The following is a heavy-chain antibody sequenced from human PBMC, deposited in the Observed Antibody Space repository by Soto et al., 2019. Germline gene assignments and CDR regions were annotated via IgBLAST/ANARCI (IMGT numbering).Heavy chain of an antibody. J-gene: IGHJ6*02. V-gene: IGHV4-61*01. CDR2: IHSSGRT. D-gene: IGHD3-10*02. Sequence: PSEALSLTCNVSGESVSSGYYNWNWIRQPPGKGLEWIGSIHSSGRTNYNPSLKSRVSMSLYTSKNQFSLSRSSVGAADTAIYYCARVVRCTRSGCYYVAMDDWGQGTTVTVS. CDR3: ARVVRCTRSGCYYVAMDD. CDR1: GESVSSGYYN.